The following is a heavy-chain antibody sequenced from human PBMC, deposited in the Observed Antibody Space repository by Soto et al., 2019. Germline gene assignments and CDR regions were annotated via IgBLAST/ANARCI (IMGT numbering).Heavy chain of an antibody. V-gene: IGHV4-59*01. Sequence: SETLSLTCTSSDTSISSYYWSWPRPPPGKGLXWXGXXXNXGXXXNXXXXRSRGTMSVDTSKTQFSLRLTSVTAADTAVDYCARGTVTTYYFDYWGQGTLVTVSS. CDR3: ARGTVTTYYFDY. CDR1: DTSISSYY. CDR2: XXNXGXX. D-gene: IGHD4-4*01. J-gene: IGHJ4*02.